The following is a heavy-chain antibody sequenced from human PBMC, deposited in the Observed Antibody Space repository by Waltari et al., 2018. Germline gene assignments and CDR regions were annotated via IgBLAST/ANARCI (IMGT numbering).Heavy chain of an antibody. CDR2: MNPNSGNT. D-gene: IGHD3-22*01. CDR3: AREYYYDSSGYSYYYGMDV. Sequence: QVQLVQSGAEVKKPGASVTVSCKASGYTFTSYDINWVRQATGQGLEWMGWMNPNSGNTGYAQKFQGRVTMTRNTSISTAYMELSSLRSEDTAVYYCAREYYYDSSGYSYYYGMDVWGQGTTVTVSS. V-gene: IGHV1-8*01. J-gene: IGHJ6*02. CDR1: GYTFTSYD.